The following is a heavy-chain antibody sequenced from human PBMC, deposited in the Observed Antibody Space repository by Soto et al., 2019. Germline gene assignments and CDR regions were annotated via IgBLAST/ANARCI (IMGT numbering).Heavy chain of an antibody. D-gene: IGHD6-13*01. CDR2: IDSSGST. Sequence: SETLSLTCTVSGVSISCFYWSWIRQPPGKGLEWIAYIDSSGSTKYNPSLKSRGTISLDTSRNQLSLKLNSVTAADTAVYYCAREGYSSRWNPIDYWGQGTPVTVSS. CDR3: AREGYSSRWNPIDY. J-gene: IGHJ4*02. CDR1: GVSISCFY. V-gene: IGHV4-59*01.